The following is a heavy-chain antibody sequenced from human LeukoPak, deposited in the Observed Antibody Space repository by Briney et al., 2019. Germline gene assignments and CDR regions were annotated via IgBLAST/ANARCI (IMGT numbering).Heavy chain of an antibody. J-gene: IGHJ5*02. CDR1: GFTFDDYA. D-gene: IGHD3-10*01. V-gene: IGHV3-9*01. CDR2: ISWNSGSI. Sequence: SLRLSCAASGFTFDDYAMHWVRQAPGKGLEWVSGISWNSGSIGYADSVKGRFTISRDNAKNSLYLQMNSLRAEDTAVYYCARVKFGSDGNWFDPWGQGTLVTVSS. CDR3: ARVKFGSDGNWFDP.